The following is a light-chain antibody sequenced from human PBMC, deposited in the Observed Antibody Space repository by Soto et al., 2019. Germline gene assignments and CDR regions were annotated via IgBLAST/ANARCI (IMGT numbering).Light chain of an antibody. CDR2: KAS. Sequence: DLQMTQSPSTLSGSVGDRVTITCRASQTISSWLAWYQQKPGKAPKLLIYKASTLKSGVPSRFSGSGSGTEFTLTISSLQPDDFATYYCQHYNNYWYTFGQGTKVDSK. J-gene: IGKJ2*01. CDR1: QTISSW. CDR3: QHYNNYWYT. V-gene: IGKV1-5*03.